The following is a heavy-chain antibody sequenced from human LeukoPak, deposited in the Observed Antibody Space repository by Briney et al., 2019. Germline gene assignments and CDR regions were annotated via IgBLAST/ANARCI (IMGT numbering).Heavy chain of an antibody. CDR2: ISSSGSTI. Sequence: GGSLRLSCAASGFTFSSYEMNGVRQAPGKGREWGSYISSSGSTIYYADSVKGRFTISRDNAKNSLYLQMNSLRAEDTAVYYCARDLVRVMAGTTSGYWGQGTLVTVSS. J-gene: IGHJ4*02. CDR1: GFTFSSYE. CDR3: ARDLVRVMAGTTSGY. V-gene: IGHV3-48*03. D-gene: IGHD1-7*01.